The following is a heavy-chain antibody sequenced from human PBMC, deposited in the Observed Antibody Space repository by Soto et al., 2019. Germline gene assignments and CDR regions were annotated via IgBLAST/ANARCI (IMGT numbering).Heavy chain of an antibody. CDR3: AKAPTGSGRDYYFDN. V-gene: IGHV3-7*05. CDR2: INQDGSQE. D-gene: IGHD3-10*01. J-gene: IGHJ4*02. CDR1: GFSFSSYW. Sequence: EVQLVESGGGLVQPGGSLRLSCAASGFSFSSYWMSWVRQAPGKGLEWVANINQDGSQEYYVDSGKGRFTISRDNARNSLYLQMNSLRDEDTAVYYRAKAPTGSGRDYYFDNWGQGTLITVSS.